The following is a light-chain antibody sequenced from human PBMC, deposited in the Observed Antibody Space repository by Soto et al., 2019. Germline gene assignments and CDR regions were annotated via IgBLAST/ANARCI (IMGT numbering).Light chain of an antibody. CDR2: GNS. Sequence: QSVLTQPPSVSGAPGQRVTISCTWSSSNIGAGYDVHWYQQLPGTAPKILIYGNSNRPSGVPDRFSGSKSGTSASLAITGLQAEDEADYYCQSYDSSLSVVFGGGTKLTVL. V-gene: IGLV1-40*01. J-gene: IGLJ2*01. CDR1: SSNIGAGYD. CDR3: QSYDSSLSVV.